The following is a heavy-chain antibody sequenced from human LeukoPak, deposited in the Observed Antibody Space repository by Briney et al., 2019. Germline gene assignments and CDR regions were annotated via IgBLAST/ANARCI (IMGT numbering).Heavy chain of an antibody. CDR2: IYYSGST. V-gene: IGHV4-59*01. CDR3: AARGYSYGTPFDY. CDR1: GGSISNYY. J-gene: IGHJ4*02. Sequence: KSSETLSLTCTVSGGSISNYYWNWIRQPPGKGLEWIGYIYYSGSTNYNPSLKSRVTISIDTSKNQFSLKLSSVTAADTAVYYCAARGYSYGTPFDYWGQGTLVTVPS. D-gene: IGHD5-18*01.